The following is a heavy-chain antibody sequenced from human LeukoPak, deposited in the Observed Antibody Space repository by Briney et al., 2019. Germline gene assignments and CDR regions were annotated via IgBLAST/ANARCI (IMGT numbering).Heavy chain of an antibody. J-gene: IGHJ6*02. D-gene: IGHD1-14*01. CDR1: GFTFSDYY. Sequence: GGSLRLSCAASGFTFSDYYMSWIRQAPGKGLEGVSCISSSSTYTNYADSVKGRFTISRDNSKNTLYLQMNSLRAEDTAVYYCAKYLTARGPPYALDVWGQGTTATVSS. CDR3: AKYLTARGPPYALDV. V-gene: IGHV3-11*03. CDR2: ISSSSTYT.